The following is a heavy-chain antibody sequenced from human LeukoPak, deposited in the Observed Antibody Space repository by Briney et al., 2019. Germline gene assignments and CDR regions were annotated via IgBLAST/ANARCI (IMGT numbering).Heavy chain of an antibody. CDR3: RGLYCSSTSCYTGRISY. J-gene: IGHJ4*02. V-gene: IGHV1-69*01. Sequence: SVKVSCKASGGTFSSYAISWVRQAPGQGLEWMGGIIPIFGTANYAQKFQGRVTITADESTSTAYMELSSLRSEDTAVYYCRGLYCSSTSCYTGRISYWGQGTLVTVSS. CDR1: GGTFSSYA. D-gene: IGHD2-2*02. CDR2: IIPIFGTA.